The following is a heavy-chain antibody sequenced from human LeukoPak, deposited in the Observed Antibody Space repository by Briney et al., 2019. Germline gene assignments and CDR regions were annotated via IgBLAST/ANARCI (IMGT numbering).Heavy chain of an antibody. CDR3: AIWTSGNY. Sequence: GGSLRLSCAASGFTFNRSWMNWVRQAPGKGLEGVANLDPSGSQKRYVDSVKGRFIISKDNPGASLYLDMYSLRAEDTAIYYCAIWTSGNYWGQGTLVTVSS. J-gene: IGHJ4*02. CDR2: LDPSGSQK. D-gene: IGHD1-1*01. V-gene: IGHV3-7*01. CDR1: GFTFNRSW.